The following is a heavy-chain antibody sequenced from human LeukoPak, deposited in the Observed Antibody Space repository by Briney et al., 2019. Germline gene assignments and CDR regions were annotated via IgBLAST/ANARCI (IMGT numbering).Heavy chain of an antibody. V-gene: IGHV3-15*01. CDR2: IKSKTDDETT. J-gene: IGHJ4*02. Sequence: PGGSLRLSCAASGFTFRNAWMSWVRQAPGKGLEWVGHIKSKTDDETTDYAAPVKGRFTILRDDSKNTLYLQMNSLRAEDTAVYYCARDGTSGSRWGSLDYWGQGTLVTVSS. CDR3: ARDGTSGSRWGSLDY. D-gene: IGHD1-26*01. CDR1: GFTFRNAW.